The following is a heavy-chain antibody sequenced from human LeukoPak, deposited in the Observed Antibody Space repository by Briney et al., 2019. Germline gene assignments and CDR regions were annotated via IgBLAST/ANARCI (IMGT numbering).Heavy chain of an antibody. CDR1: GFTFSSYA. V-gene: IGHV3-23*01. Sequence: GGSLRLSCAASGFTFSSYAMSWVRQAPGKGLEWVSAISAGGGSTYYADSVKGRFTISRDSSENTLYLQMNSLRAEDTAAYYCAKGRRDGYNYDYWGQGTPVTVSS. CDR2: ISAGGGST. J-gene: IGHJ4*02. CDR3: AKGRRDGYNYDY. D-gene: IGHD5-24*01.